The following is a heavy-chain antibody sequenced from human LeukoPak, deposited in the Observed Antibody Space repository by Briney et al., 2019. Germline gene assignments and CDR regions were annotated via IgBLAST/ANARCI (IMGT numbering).Heavy chain of an antibody. D-gene: IGHD2-2*01. Sequence: GASVKVSCKASGYTFSGYYMHWVRQAPGQGLEWMGWINPNSGGTNYAQKFQGRVTMTRDTSISTAYMELSRLRYDDTAVYYCARGGVVPAAIPMDWFDPWGQGTLVTVSS. CDR3: ARGGVVPAAIPMDWFDP. CDR2: INPNSGGT. CDR1: GYTFSGYY. V-gene: IGHV1-2*02. J-gene: IGHJ5*02.